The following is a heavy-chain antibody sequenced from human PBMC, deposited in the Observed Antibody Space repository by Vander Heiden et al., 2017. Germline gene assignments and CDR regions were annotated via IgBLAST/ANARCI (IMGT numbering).Heavy chain of an antibody. CDR1: GYSLGSYW. Sequence: EVQLVQSGAGGKKPGESQKISCKGAGYSLGSYWIGWVRQMPGKGLEWRGVIYPGDSDVRYGPSFEGQVTISADKSINTAYLQWNSLKASDTAIYYCARQEIQLSFTMGRGGWFDPWGQGTLVTVSS. J-gene: IGHJ5*02. CDR3: ARQEIQLSFTMGRGGWFDP. CDR2: IYPGDSDV. V-gene: IGHV5-51*01. D-gene: IGHD3-10*01.